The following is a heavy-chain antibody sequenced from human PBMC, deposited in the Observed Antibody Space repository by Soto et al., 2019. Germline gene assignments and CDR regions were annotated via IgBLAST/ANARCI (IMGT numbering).Heavy chain of an antibody. Sequence: ASVKVSCKASGYTFTSYGISWVRQAPGQGLEWMGWISAYNGNTNYAQKLQGRVTMTTDTSTSTAYMELRSLRSDDTAVYYCARDQGGTYYDFWSGYQGHGYFDYWGQGTLVTVSS. D-gene: IGHD3-3*01. CDR1: GYTFTSYG. J-gene: IGHJ4*02. CDR3: ARDQGGTYYDFWSGYQGHGYFDY. V-gene: IGHV1-18*01. CDR2: ISAYNGNT.